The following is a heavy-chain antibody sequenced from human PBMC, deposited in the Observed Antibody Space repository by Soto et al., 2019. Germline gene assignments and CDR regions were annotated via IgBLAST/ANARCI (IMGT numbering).Heavy chain of an antibody. V-gene: IGHV1-69*01. CDR1: GGTFSSYA. J-gene: IGHJ6*02. Sequence: QVQLVQSGAEVKKPGSSVKVSCKASGGTFSSYAISWVRQAPGQGLEWMGGIIPIFGTANYAQKFQGRVTITADDSTRRAYVGLSGRSSEDTAVYYCARPADVDSSWYKDPNYYGMDVGVQGTTVTVSS. D-gene: IGHD6-13*01. CDR3: ARPADVDSSWYKDPNYYGMDV. CDR2: IIPIFGTA.